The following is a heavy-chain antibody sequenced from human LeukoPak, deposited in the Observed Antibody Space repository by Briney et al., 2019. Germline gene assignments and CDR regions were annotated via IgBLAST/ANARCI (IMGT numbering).Heavy chain of an antibody. Sequence: SETLSLTCTVSGGSISSYYWSWIRQPPGEGLEWIGYIYYGGSTIYNPSLKSRVTISVDTSKNQFSLKLSSVTAADTAVYYCARTSRDYYMDVWGKGTTVTVSS. V-gene: IGHV4-59*08. CDR1: GGSISSYY. CDR2: IYYGGST. J-gene: IGHJ6*03. CDR3: ARTSRDYYMDV.